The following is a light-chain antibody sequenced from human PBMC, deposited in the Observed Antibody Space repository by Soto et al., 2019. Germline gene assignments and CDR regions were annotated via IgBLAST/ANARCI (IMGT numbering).Light chain of an antibody. J-gene: IGKJ1*01. V-gene: IGKV3-15*01. CDR2: GAS. CDR1: QSISSK. CDR3: QHYVNSPRT. Sequence: EIVLTQSPATLSVSPGERVTLSCRASQSISSKLGWYQQRPGQAPRLLIYGASTRATGIPDRFSGSGSGTDFTLTISRLEPEDFAVYYCQHYVNSPRTFGQGTKVEIK.